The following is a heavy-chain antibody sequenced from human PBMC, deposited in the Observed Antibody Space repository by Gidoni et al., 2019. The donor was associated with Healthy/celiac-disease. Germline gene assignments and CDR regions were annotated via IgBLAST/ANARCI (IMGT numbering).Heavy chain of an antibody. CDR1: GGPISSGGYY. CDR2: IYYSGST. Sequence: QVQLQESGPGLVKPSQTLSLTCTVSGGPISSGGYYWSWIRQHPGKGLEWIGYIYYSGSTYYNPSLKSRVTISVDTSKNQFSLKLSSVTAADTAVYYCARDRPCSGGSCYRLHYFDYWGQGTLVTVSS. V-gene: IGHV4-31*03. D-gene: IGHD2-15*01. J-gene: IGHJ4*02. CDR3: ARDRPCSGGSCYRLHYFDY.